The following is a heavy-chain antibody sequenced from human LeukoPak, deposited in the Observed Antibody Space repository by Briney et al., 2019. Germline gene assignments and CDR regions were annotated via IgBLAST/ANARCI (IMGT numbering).Heavy chain of an antibody. D-gene: IGHD6-13*01. CDR2: IYYNGNT. Sequence: KSSETLSLICTVFGGSISSYYWSWIRQPPGKGLEWIGYIYYNGNTNYNPSLKSRVTISIDTSKNEFSLNLSSVTAADTAVYYCAKSGVWYGKYYFDYWGQGTLVTVSS. CDR1: GGSISSYY. V-gene: IGHV4-59*01. J-gene: IGHJ4*02. CDR3: AKSGVWYGKYYFDY.